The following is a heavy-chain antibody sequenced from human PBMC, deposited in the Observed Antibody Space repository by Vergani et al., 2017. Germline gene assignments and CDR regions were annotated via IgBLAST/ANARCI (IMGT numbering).Heavy chain of an antibody. J-gene: IGHJ3*02. Sequence: QVQLVQSGAEVKKPGASVKVSCKASGYTFTSYYMHWVRQAPGQGLEWMGGIIPIFGTANYAQKFQGRVTITADESTSTAYMELSSLRSEDTAVYYCARDSSGWSRDAFDIWGQGTMVTVSS. V-gene: IGHV1-69*01. D-gene: IGHD6-19*01. CDR3: ARDSSGWSRDAFDI. CDR1: GYTFTSYY. CDR2: IIPIFGTA.